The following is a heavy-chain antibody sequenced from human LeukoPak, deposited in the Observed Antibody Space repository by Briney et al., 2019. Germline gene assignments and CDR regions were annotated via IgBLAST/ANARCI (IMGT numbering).Heavy chain of an antibody. D-gene: IGHD6-19*01. Sequence: GGSLRLSCAASGFTFSAYAIHWVRQAPGKGLEWLAVISSNEINKYYADSVKGRFTISRDNSKNTLYLQMNSLRAEDTAVYYCAKKGGSSGRYDYFDYWGQGTLVTVSS. CDR2: ISSNEINK. CDR1: GFTFSAYA. V-gene: IGHV3-30-3*02. CDR3: AKKGGSSGRYDYFDY. J-gene: IGHJ4*02.